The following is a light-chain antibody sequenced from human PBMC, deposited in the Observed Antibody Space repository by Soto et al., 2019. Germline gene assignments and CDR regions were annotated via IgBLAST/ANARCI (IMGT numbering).Light chain of an antibody. Sequence: ESVLTQSPGPLSMSPGERATLSCRASQSVSSSYSAWYQQKPGQAPRLLIYGASRRATGITDRFSGSGSGTDFILTISRLEPEDFAVYDCQQYGSSPFTFGPGTKVDIK. CDR2: GAS. J-gene: IGKJ3*01. CDR1: QSVSSSY. CDR3: QQYGSSPFT. V-gene: IGKV3-20*01.